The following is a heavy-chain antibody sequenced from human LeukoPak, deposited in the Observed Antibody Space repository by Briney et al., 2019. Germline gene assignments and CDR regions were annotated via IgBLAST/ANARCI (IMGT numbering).Heavy chain of an antibody. J-gene: IGHJ4*02. Sequence: SETLSLTCTVSGYSISSGYYWGWIRQPPGKGLEWIVSIYHSGSTYYNPSLKSRVTISVDTSKNQFSLKLSSVTAADTAEYYCARHDRQKYYYDSSGYYHFDYWGQGTLVTVSS. D-gene: IGHD3-22*01. CDR1: GYSISSGYY. CDR2: IYHSGST. V-gene: IGHV4-38-2*02. CDR3: ARHDRQKYYYDSSGYYHFDY.